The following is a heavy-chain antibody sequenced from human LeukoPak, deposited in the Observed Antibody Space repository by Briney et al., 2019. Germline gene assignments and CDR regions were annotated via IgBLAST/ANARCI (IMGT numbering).Heavy chain of an antibody. CDR3: ARDSLYDYVWGPLLYGMDV. Sequence: ASVKVSCKASGYTFTTYAIHWVRQAPGQRLEWMGWINTGNGDTKYSQSFQGRVTITRDTSASTAYMELSSLRSEDTAVYYCARDSLYDYVWGPLLYGMDVWGQGTTVTVSS. CDR1: GYTFTTYA. J-gene: IGHJ6*02. D-gene: IGHD3-16*01. CDR2: INTGNGDT. V-gene: IGHV1-3*04.